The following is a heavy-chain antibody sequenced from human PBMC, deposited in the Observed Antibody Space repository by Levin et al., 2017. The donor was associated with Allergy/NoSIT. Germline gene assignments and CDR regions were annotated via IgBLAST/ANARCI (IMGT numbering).Heavy chain of an antibody. V-gene: IGHV3-7*01. CDR3: ARGYGSGSCLDF. CDR2: IKKDGSEK. CDR1: GFPFRNYW. D-gene: IGHD3-10*01. Sequence: LSLTCATSGFPFRNYWVTWVRQAPGKGLEWVANIKKDGSEKYYVDSVRGRFSISRDNAQNSLYLQMDSLRAEDTAVYYCARGYGSGSCLDFWGQGTLVTVSS. J-gene: IGHJ4*02.